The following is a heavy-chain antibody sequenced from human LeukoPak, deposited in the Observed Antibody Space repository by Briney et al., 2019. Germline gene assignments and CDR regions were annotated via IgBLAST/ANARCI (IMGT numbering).Heavy chain of an antibody. CDR2: INPKSGDS. CDR3: ARDGGDI. J-gene: IGHJ4*02. D-gene: IGHD3-3*01. Sequence: SVNVSCKPSGYTFTGFYIHWLRQAPGQGLQWMGWINPKSGDSNYAQKLQGRVTMTRDTSISAAYMELRSLRSDDTDVYYCARDGGDIWGQGTRVTVSS. V-gene: IGHV1-2*02. CDR1: GYTFTGFY.